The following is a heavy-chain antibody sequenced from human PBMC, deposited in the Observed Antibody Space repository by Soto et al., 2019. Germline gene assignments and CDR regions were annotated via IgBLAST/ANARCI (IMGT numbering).Heavy chain of an antibody. CDR3: AKGVSSGSDYFDY. Sequence: GGSLRLSCAASGFTFSSYAMSWVRQAPGKGLEWVSAISGSGGSTYYADSVKGRFTISRDNSKNTLYLQMNSLIAEDTAVYYCAKGVSSGSDYFDYWGQGTLVTVSS. J-gene: IGHJ4*02. D-gene: IGHD3-22*01. CDR2: ISGSGGST. V-gene: IGHV3-23*01. CDR1: GFTFSSYA.